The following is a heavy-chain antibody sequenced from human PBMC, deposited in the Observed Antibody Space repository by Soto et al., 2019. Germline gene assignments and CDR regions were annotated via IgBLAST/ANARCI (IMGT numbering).Heavy chain of an antibody. V-gene: IGHV1-8*01. CDR1: GYTFTNYD. D-gene: IGHD2-2*01. CDR2: MNPNSGNT. Sequence: ASVKVSCKASGYTFTNYDINWVRQATGQGLEWMGWMNPNSGNTGYAQKLQGRVTMTRNTSMSTASMELSSLRSEDTAVYYCARGPMSCTSRSCPYFFDYWAQGTLVTGSS. J-gene: IGHJ4*02. CDR3: ARGPMSCTSRSCPYFFDY.